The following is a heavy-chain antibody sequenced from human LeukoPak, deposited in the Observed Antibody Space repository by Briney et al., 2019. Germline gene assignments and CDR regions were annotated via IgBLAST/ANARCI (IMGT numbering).Heavy chain of an antibody. CDR1: GFTFSSYS. J-gene: IGHJ4*02. CDR2: INWNGGST. Sequence: GGSLRLSCAASGFTFSSYSMNWVRLAPGKGLEWVSGINWNGGSTGYSDSVKGRFTISRDNAKNSLYLQMNSLRAEDTAVYYCASGIVGAKSDYWGQGTLVTVSS. V-gene: IGHV3-20*04. CDR3: ASGIVGAKSDY. D-gene: IGHD1-26*01.